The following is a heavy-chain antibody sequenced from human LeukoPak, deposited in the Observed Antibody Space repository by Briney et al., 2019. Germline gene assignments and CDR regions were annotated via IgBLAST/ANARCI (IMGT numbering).Heavy chain of an antibody. Sequence: SETLSLTCTVSGGSISSCSYYWGWIRQPPGKGLEWIGRIYTSGSTNYNPSLKSRVTMSVDTSKNQFSLKLSSVTAADTAVYYCARDQGAYCSSTSCYGWYFDLWGRGTLVTVSS. CDR1: GGSISSCSYY. V-gene: IGHV4-39*07. CDR3: ARDQGAYCSSTSCYGWYFDL. CDR2: IYTSGST. J-gene: IGHJ2*01. D-gene: IGHD2-2*01.